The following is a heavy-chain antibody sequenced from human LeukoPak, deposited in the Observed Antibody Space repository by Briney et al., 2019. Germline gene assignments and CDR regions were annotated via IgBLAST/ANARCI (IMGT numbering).Heavy chain of an antibody. CDR2: IRSNAYHGTI. CDR1: GFTFGDYP. V-gene: IGHV3-49*03. J-gene: IGHJ4*02. CDR3: TRVGDSGDYDFDY. Sequence: PGGSLRLSCSASGFTFGDYPMSWFRQAPGKGLEWVGFIRSNAYHGTIEYAASVKGRFVISRDDFTSIVYLQMNSLKIEDTAVYYCTRVGDSGDYDFDYRGQGTLVTVSS. D-gene: IGHD4-17*01.